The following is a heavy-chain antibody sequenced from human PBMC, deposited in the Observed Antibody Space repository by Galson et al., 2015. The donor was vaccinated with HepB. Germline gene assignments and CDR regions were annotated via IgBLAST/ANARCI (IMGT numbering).Heavy chain of an antibody. CDR1: GFTFSSYA. CDR3: AKAKLKRRYLQGGPDLLFDS. J-gene: IGHJ4*02. D-gene: IGHD1-1*01. CDR2: ISYDGSDK. V-gene: IGHV3-30*18. Sequence: SLRLSCADSGFTFSSYAMHWVRQAPGKGLEWVALISYDGSDKYYADSVRVRFTISRDNSKNTLYLQMDSLRAEDTAVYYCAKAKLKRRYLQGGPDLLFDSWGQGTLVTVSS.